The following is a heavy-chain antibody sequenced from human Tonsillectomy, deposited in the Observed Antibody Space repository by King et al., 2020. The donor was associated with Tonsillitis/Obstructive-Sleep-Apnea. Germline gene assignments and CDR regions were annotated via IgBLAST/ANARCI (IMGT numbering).Heavy chain of an antibody. CDR3: ARGRGIVATVLDY. Sequence: VQLVESGGGVVQPGRSLRLSCAASGFTFSSYGMHWVRQAPGKGLEWVAVIWYDGSNKYYADSVKGRFTISRANSKNTLYLQMNSLRAEDTAVYYCARGRGIVATVLDYWGQGTLVTVSS. CDR1: GFTFSSYG. CDR2: IWYDGSNK. D-gene: IGHD5-12*01. V-gene: IGHV3-33*01. J-gene: IGHJ4*02.